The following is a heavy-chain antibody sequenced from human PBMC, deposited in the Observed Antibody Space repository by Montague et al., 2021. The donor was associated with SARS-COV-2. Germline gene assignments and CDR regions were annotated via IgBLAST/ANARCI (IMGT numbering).Heavy chain of an antibody. Sequence: SETLSLTCAVSAQAIASSYWWGGLRRTPGNASEQNGAIDHSGTTXXNPSLKSRLTMSVDKSKNQFSLNLTSVTAADTAVYYCARGVGIPSSTPQYYYYGMDDWGQGTTVTVSS. CDR2: IDHSGTT. CDR3: ARGVGIPSSTPQYYYYGMDD. J-gene: IGHJ6*02. D-gene: IGHD2-2*01. CDR1: AQAIASSYW. V-gene: IGHV4-4*02.